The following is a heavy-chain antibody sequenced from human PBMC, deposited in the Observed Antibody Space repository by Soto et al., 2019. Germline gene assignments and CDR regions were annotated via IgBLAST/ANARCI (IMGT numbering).Heavy chain of an antibody. CDR1: GYSFTSYW. J-gene: IGHJ6*02. V-gene: IGHV5-10-1*01. CDR2: IDPSDSYT. CDR3: ARGTRVLEWPLYGMDV. D-gene: IGHD3-3*01. Sequence: GESLKISCKGSGYSFTSYWISWVRQMPGKGLEWMGRIDPSDSYTNYSPSFQGHVTISADKSISTAYLQWSSLKASDTAMYYCARGTRVLEWPLYGMDVWGQGTTVTVSS.